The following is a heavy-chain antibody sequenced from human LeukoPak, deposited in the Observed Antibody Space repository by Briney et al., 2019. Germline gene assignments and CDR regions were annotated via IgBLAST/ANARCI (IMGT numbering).Heavy chain of an antibody. J-gene: IGHJ4*02. V-gene: IGHV3-23*01. CDR3: AKRGVGSGEPPYYFDF. CDR1: GFTFNTYA. Sequence: GGSLRLSCAASGFTFNTYAMSWVRQAPGKGLEWVSAIAASGGRTYYTDSVKGRFTISRDNFKNTLYLQMSSLRAEDTALYYCAKRGVGSGEPPYYFDFWGQGTLVTVSS. D-gene: IGHD6-19*01. CDR2: IAASGGRT.